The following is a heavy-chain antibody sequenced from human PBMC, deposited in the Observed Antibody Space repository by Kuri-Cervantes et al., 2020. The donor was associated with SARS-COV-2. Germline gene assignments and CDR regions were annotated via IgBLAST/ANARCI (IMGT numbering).Heavy chain of an antibody. CDR3: ARASLDLTIFGVAYDAFDI. Sequence: GESLKISCEGSGFTFHTYEMNWVRQAPGKGLEWISYISVTASTIYYADSVKGRFTISRDNSKNTLYLQMNSLRAEDTAVYYCARASLDLTIFGVAYDAFDIWGQGTMVTVSS. CDR1: GFTFHTYE. D-gene: IGHD3-3*01. J-gene: IGHJ3*02. V-gene: IGHV3-48*03. CDR2: ISVTASTI.